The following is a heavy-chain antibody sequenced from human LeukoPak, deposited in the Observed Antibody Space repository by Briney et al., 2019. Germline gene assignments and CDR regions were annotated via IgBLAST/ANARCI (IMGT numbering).Heavy chain of an antibody. CDR1: GFTFSSYW. J-gene: IGHJ5*02. CDR3: ARGVGYCSSTSCYWWFDP. Sequence: GGSMRLSCAASGFTFSSYWMHWVRQAPGKGLVWVSRINSDGSSTSYADSVKGRFTISRDNAKNTLYLQMNSLRAEDTAVYYCARGVGYCSSTSCYWWFDPWGQGTLVTVSS. D-gene: IGHD2-2*01. CDR2: INSDGSST. V-gene: IGHV3-74*01.